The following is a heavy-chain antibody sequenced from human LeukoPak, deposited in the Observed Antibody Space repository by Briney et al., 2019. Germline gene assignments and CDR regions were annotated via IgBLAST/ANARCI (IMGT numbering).Heavy chain of an antibody. D-gene: IGHD6-19*01. CDR2: INPNSGGT. Sequence: ASVKVSXKASGYTFTGYYMHWVRQAPGQGLEWMGRINPNSGGTNYAQKFQGRVTMTRDTSTSTVYMELSSLRSEDTAVYYCARDLDGIAVAGTNGLGFFDYWGQGTLVTVSS. V-gene: IGHV1-2*06. J-gene: IGHJ4*02. CDR3: ARDLDGIAVAGTNGLGFFDY. CDR1: GYTFTGYY.